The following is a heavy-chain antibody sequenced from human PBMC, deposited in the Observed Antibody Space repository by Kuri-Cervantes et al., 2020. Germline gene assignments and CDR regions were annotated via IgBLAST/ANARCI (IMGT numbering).Heavy chain of an antibody. CDR1: GFTFSSYW. CDR3: AKGGGGGGYGRLDY. V-gene: IGHV3-7*01. D-gene: IGHD5-12*01. Sequence: GGSLRLSCTASGFTFSSYWMSWVRQAPGKGLEWVANIKQDGSEKYFVDSVKGRFTISRDNAKSSLYLQMNSLRAEDTAVYYCAKGGGGGGYGRLDYWGQGTLVTVSS. CDR2: IKQDGSEK. J-gene: IGHJ4*02.